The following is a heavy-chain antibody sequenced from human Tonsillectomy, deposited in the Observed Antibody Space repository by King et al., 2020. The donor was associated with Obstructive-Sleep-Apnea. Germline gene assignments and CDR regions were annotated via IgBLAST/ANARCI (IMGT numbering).Heavy chain of an antibody. CDR3: ATDRGFGELNWFDP. V-gene: IGHV1-69*04. CDR2: IIPILGIA. J-gene: IGHJ5*02. Sequence: QLVQSGAEVKKPGSSVKVSCKASGGTFSRYVISWVRPAPGQGPEWLGRIIPILGIANYAQKFQGRVTITADKSTSTAYMELGSLRSEDTAVYYCATDRGFGELNWFDPWGQGTLVTVSS. D-gene: IGHD3-10*01. CDR1: GGTFSRYV.